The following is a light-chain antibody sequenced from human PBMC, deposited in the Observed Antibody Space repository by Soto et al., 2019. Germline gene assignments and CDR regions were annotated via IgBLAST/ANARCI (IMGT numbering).Light chain of an antibody. J-gene: IGKJ2*01. CDR1: QSVSRY. CDR2: DTF. CDR3: EQRTNWPVYT. Sequence: EIVLTQSPATLSLSPGERATLSCRASQSVSRYLAWYQHKPGQAPRLLIYDTFNRATGIPARFSGSGSGTDFTLTISSLEHEDSAVYYCEQRTNWPVYTFGQGTKLEIK. V-gene: IGKV3-11*01.